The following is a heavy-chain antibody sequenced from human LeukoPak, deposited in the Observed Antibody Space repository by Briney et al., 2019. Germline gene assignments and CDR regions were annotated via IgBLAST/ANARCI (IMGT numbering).Heavy chain of an antibody. CDR1: GFTFSSYA. Sequence: GGSLRLSCAASGFTFSSYAMSWVRQAPGKGLEWVSAISGSGGSTYYADSVKGRFTISRDNSKNTLYLQMNSLRAEDTAVYYCAVYCSSTRSCPYYYYGMDVWGQGTTVTVSS. CDR2: ISGSGGST. CDR3: AVYCSSTRSCPYYYYGMDV. D-gene: IGHD2-2*01. J-gene: IGHJ6*02. V-gene: IGHV3-23*01.